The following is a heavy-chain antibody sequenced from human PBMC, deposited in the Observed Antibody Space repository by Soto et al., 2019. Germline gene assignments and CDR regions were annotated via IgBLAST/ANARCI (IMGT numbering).Heavy chain of an antibody. CDR2: IYTSGST. Sequence: SETLSLTCTVSGGSISSYYWSWIRQPAGKGLERIGRIYTSGSTNYNPSLKSRVTMSVDTSKNQFSLKLSSVTAADTAVYYCARDNGGTNLEDYYYVMDVWGQATRSTFSS. V-gene: IGHV4-4*07. D-gene: IGHD1-1*01. CDR3: ARDNGGTNLEDYYYVMDV. J-gene: IGHJ6*02. CDR1: GGSISSYY.